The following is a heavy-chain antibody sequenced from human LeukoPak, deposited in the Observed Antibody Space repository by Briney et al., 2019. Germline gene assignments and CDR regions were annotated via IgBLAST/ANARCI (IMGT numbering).Heavy chain of an antibody. Sequence: GSLRLSCVASGFTFSDYYMSWVRQPPGKGLEWVANIKQDGSEKYYVDSVKGRFTISRDNAKNSLFLQMNSLRAEDTAVYFCAKSVMIETTTRAFDIWGRGTMVTVSS. CDR1: GFTFSDYY. J-gene: IGHJ3*02. V-gene: IGHV3-7*01. CDR3: AKSVMIETTTRAFDI. D-gene: IGHD2-15*01. CDR2: IKQDGSEK.